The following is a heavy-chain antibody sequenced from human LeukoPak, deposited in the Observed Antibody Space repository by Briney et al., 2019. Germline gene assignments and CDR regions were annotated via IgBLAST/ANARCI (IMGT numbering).Heavy chain of an antibody. CDR3: GRETDFGVVTN. D-gene: IGHD3-3*01. CDR1: GDSVSSNGAS. J-gene: IGHJ4*02. V-gene: IGHV6-1*01. CDR2: TYYRSQQWHS. Sequence: SQTLSLTCAISGDSVSSNGASWNWIRQSPSRGLEWLGRTYYRSQQWHSDYAPSVKGRITLNPDTSKNQFSLQLNSMTPEDAAVYYCGRETDFGVVTNWGQGTLVTVSS.